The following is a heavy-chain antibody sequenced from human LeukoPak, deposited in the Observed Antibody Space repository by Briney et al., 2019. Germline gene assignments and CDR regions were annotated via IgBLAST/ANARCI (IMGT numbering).Heavy chain of an antibody. CDR2: IYSGGAT. D-gene: IGHD6-19*01. J-gene: IGHJ2*01. CDR3: ARRGSGWEDGYFDL. CDR1: GFTVSSNY. Sequence: GGSLRLSCAVSGFTVSSNYMGWVRQPPGKGLEWISLIYSGGATYYAASVKGRFTISRDNSKNMLYLQMNSLIAEDTAVYYCARRGSGWEDGYFDLWGRGTLVTVSS. V-gene: IGHV3-53*01.